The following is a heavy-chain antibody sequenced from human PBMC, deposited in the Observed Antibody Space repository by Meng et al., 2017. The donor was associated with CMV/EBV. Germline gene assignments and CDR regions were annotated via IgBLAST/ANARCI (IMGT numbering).Heavy chain of an antibody. CDR1: GGSISSSSYY. CDR3: ARDRRVRGVIGYYYYGMDV. D-gene: IGHD3-10*01. V-gene: IGHV4-39*07. CDR2: IYYSGSP. J-gene: IGHJ6*02. Sequence: SETLSLTCTVSGGSISSSSYYWGWLRQPPGKGLEWVGTIYYSGSPYYNPSLQSRVTISVDTSKNQFSLKLSSVTAADTAVYYCARDRRVRGVIGYYYYGMDVWGQGTTVTVSS.